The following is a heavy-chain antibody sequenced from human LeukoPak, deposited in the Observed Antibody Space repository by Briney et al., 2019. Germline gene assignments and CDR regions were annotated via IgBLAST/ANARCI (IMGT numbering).Heavy chain of an antibody. CDR3: ARRASGSYRPDNWFDP. V-gene: IGHV1-18*01. J-gene: IGHJ5*02. CDR2: ISAYNGNT. D-gene: IGHD1-26*01. Sequence: ASVKVSCKASGYTFTSYGVSWVRQAPGQGLEWMGWISAYNGNTNYAQKLQGRVTMTTDTSTSTAYMELRSLRPDDTAVYYCARRASGSYRPDNWFDPWGQGTLVTVSS. CDR1: GYTFTSYG.